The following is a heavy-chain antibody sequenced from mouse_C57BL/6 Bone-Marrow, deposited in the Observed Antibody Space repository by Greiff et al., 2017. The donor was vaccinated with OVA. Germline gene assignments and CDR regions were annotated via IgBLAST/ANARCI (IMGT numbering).Heavy chain of an antibody. J-gene: IGHJ1*03. Sequence: VQLQQSGAELVRPGASVKLSCTASGFNIKDDYMHWVKKRPEQGLEWIGWIDPENGDTEYASKFQGKATITADTSSNTAYLQLSSLTSEDTAVYYCTTGGGFSTTVVESWYFDVWGTGTTVTVSS. V-gene: IGHV14-4*01. CDR2: IDPENGDT. CDR1: GFNIKDDY. D-gene: IGHD1-1*01. CDR3: TTGGGFSTTVVESWYFDV.